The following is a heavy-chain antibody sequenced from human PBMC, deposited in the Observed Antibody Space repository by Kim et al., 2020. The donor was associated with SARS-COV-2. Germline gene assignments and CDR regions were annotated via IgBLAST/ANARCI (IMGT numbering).Heavy chain of an antibody. Sequence: SETLSLTCAVYGGSFSGYYWSWIRQPPGKGLEWIGEINHSGSTNYNPSLKSRVTISVDTSKNQFSLKLSSVTAADTAVYYCARVEDSSGPTGGAFDIWGQGTMVTVSS. V-gene: IGHV4-34*01. J-gene: IGHJ3*02. D-gene: IGHD3-22*01. CDR3: ARVEDSSGPTGGAFDI. CDR2: INHSGST. CDR1: GGSFSGYY.